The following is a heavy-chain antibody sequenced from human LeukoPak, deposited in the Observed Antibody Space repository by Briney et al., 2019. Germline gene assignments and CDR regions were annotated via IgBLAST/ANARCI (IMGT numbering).Heavy chain of an antibody. V-gene: IGHV3-21*01. CDR1: GFTFGSYS. D-gene: IGHD2-8*01. CDR2: ISSSSSYI. J-gene: IGHJ4*02. CDR3: ASPDLYCTNGVCLIDY. Sequence: GGSLRLSRAASGFTFGSYSMNWVRQAPGKGLEWVSSISSSSSYIYYADSVKGRFTISRDNAKNSLYLQMNSLRAEDTAVYYCASPDLYCTNGVCLIDYWGQGTLVTVSS.